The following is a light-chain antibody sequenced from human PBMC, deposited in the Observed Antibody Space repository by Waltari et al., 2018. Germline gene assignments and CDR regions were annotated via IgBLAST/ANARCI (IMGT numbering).Light chain of an antibody. Sequence: DIQLTQSPSTLSASVGDRVTNSCRASQSVGTWLAWYQQKPGKAPKLLIYMASSLESGVPSRFSGSGSGTEFTLTISSLQPDDFATYSCQQYSSFSTFGQGTKVDI. V-gene: IGKV1-5*03. J-gene: IGKJ2*01. CDR1: QSVGTW. CDR2: MAS. CDR3: QQYSSFST.